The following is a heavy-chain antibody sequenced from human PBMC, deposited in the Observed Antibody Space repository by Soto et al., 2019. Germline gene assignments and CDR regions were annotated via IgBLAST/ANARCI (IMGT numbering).Heavy chain of an antibody. CDR3: AKNWKGIINPTHY. Sequence: GGSLRLSCAASGFTFSSYAMSWVRQAPGKGLEWVSAISGSGGSTYYADSVKGRFTISRDNSKDTLYLQMNSLRAEDTAVYYCAKNWKGIINPTHYWGQGTLVTVSS. CDR2: ISGSGGST. V-gene: IGHV3-23*01. CDR1: GFTFSSYA. D-gene: IGHD3-10*01. J-gene: IGHJ4*02.